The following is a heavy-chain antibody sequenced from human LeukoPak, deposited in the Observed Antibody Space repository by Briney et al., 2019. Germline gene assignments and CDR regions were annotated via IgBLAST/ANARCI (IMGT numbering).Heavy chain of an antibody. Sequence: GGSLRLSCAASGFTFSSYSMNWVRQAPGKGLEWVSSISSSSSYIYYADSVKGRFTLSRDNSINTVDLQMNSPRAEDTAVYYCVKEYHSRGFGAYFDYWGQGTLVTVSS. CDR2: ISSSSSYI. J-gene: IGHJ4*02. CDR3: VKEYHSRGFGAYFDY. CDR1: GFTFSSYS. V-gene: IGHV3-21*01. D-gene: IGHD3-3*01.